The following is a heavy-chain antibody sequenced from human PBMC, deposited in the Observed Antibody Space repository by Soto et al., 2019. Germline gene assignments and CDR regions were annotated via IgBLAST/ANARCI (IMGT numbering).Heavy chain of an antibody. D-gene: IGHD5-18*01. J-gene: IGHJ4*02. CDR2: IYYSGST. Sequence: SETLSLTCTVSGGSISSYYWSWIRQPPGKGLEWIGYIYYSGSTNYNPSLKSRVTISVDTSKNQFSLKLSSVTAADTAVYYCARVPIQLWSPLDYWGQGTLVTVSS. CDR3: ARVPIQLWSPLDY. CDR1: GGSISSYY. V-gene: IGHV4-59*01.